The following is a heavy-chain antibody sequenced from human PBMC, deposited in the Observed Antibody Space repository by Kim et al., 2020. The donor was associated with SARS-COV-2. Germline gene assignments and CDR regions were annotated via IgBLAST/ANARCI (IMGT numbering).Heavy chain of an antibody. CDR2: ISNSGSNT. CDR3: ARARNTMVRGRLREIGGMDV. J-gene: IGHJ6*02. Sequence: GGSLRLSCAASGFTFSDYYMNWVRQAPGKGLEWVSYISNSGSNTNYADSVKGRFTISRDNAKNSLYLQMNSLRAEDTAVYYCARARNTMVRGRLREIGGMDVWGQGTTVTVSS. D-gene: IGHD3-10*01. V-gene: IGHV3-11*06. CDR1: GFTFSDYY.